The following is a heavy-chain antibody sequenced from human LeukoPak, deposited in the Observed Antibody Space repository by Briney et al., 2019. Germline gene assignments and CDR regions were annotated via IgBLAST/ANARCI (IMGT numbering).Heavy chain of an antibody. CDR2: IIPILGIA. V-gene: IGHV1-69*02. D-gene: IGHD3-22*01. J-gene: IGHJ6*02. CDR3: AGVGVDSSGYYRPNYYYYYGMDV. CDR1: GGTFSSYT. Sequence: SVKVSCKASGGTFSSYTISCVRQAPGQGLEWMGRIIPILGIANYAQKLQGRVTITADKSTSTAYMELSSLRSEDTAVYYCAGVGVDSSGYYRPNYYYYYGMDVWGQGTTVTVSS.